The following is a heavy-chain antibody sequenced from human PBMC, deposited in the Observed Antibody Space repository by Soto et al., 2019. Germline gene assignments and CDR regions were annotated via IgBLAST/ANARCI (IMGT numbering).Heavy chain of an antibody. J-gene: IGHJ4*02. CDR2: IWYDGSNK. Sequence: GGSLRLSCAASGFTFSSYGMHWVRQAPGKGLEWVAVIWYDGSNKYYADSVKGRFTISRDNSKNTLYLQMNSLRAEDTAVYYCARDRYCSSTSCYTLDYWGQGTLVTVSS. CDR1: GFTFSSYG. D-gene: IGHD2-2*02. V-gene: IGHV3-33*01. CDR3: ARDRYCSSTSCYTLDY.